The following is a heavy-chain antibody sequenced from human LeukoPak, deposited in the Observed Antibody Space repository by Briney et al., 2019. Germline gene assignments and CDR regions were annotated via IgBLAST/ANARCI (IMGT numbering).Heavy chain of an antibody. CDR1: GYTFTGYY. Sequence: ASVKVSCKASGYTFTGYYMHWVRQAPGQGLEWMGWISAYNGNTNYAQKLQGRVTMTTDTSTSTAYMELRSLRSDDTAVYYCARDQRYDFWSGFLSYYYGMDVWGQGTTVTVSS. CDR2: ISAYNGNT. CDR3: ARDQRYDFWSGFLSYYYGMDV. J-gene: IGHJ6*02. D-gene: IGHD3-3*01. V-gene: IGHV1-18*04.